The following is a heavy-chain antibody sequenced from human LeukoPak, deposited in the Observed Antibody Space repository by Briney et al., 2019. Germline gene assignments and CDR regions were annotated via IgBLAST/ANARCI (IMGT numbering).Heavy chain of an antibody. V-gene: IGHV3-23*01. CDR1: GFSLRIYE. D-gene: IGHD6-19*01. CDR3: ARNSGWYGVS. Sequence: GGSLRLSCTVSGFSLRIYEMSWIRDALGRGLECVSRLDYSGGSSYYAHSVRGRFTISRDDSKNTLYLQLNSLRVEDTAVYYCARNSGWYGVSWGQGTLVTVSS. CDR2: LDYSGGSS. J-gene: IGHJ4*02.